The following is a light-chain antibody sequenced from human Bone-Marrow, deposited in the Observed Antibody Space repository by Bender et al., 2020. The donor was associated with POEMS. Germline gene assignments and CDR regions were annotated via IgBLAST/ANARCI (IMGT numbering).Light chain of an antibody. V-gene: IGLV3-1*01. CDR3: QVWDSGNAHVV. Sequence: SYELTQPPSVSVSPGHTAIITCSGHEVGSKVVSWYQQKSAQSPVLVMYQDDKRPSGIPERFSGSNSGNTATLTISRVEADDEADYYCQVWDSGNAHVVFGGGTKLTVL. CDR1: EVGSKV. CDR2: QDD. J-gene: IGLJ2*01.